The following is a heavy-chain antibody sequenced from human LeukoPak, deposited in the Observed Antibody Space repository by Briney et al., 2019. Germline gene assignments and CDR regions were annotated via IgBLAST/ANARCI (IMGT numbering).Heavy chain of an antibody. Sequence: GGSLRLSCAASGFTFSSYGMHWVRQAPGKGLEWVAVIWYDGSNKYYADSVEGRFTISRDNSKNTLYLQMNSLRAEDTAVYYCARDSSYYYYMDVWGKGTTVTVS. CDR3: ARDSSYYYYMDV. V-gene: IGHV3-33*01. J-gene: IGHJ6*03. CDR1: GFTFSSYG. CDR2: IWYDGSNK.